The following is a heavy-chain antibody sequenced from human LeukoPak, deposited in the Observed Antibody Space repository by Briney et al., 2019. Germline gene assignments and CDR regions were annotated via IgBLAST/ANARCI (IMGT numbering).Heavy chain of an antibody. CDR2: MNPNSGNT. J-gene: IGHJ4*02. CDR1: GYTFTSYD. V-gene: IGHV1-8*01. CDR3: ARGRRYCSSTSCYRFDY. Sequence: ASVKVSCKASGYTFTSYDINWVRQATGQGLEWMGWMNPNSGNTGYARKFQGRVTMTRNTSISTAYMELSSLRSEDTAVYYCARGRRYCSSTSCYRFDYWGQGTLVTVSS. D-gene: IGHD2-2*02.